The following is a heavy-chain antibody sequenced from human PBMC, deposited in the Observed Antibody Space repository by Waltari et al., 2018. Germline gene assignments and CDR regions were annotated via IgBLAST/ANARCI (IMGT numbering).Heavy chain of an antibody. CDR3: ARGGLVAGDRSWFDP. J-gene: IGHJ5*02. D-gene: IGHD6-19*01. V-gene: IGHV1-2*04. Sequence: QVQLVQSGAEVKKPGASVKVSCKASGYTFTGYYMHWVRQAPGQGLGWMGWIYPNSGGTNAAQTFQGWVTMTRYTSISPAYMVLSRRRSVDTAVYYCARGGLVAGDRSWFDPWGQGTLVTVSS. CDR2: IYPNSGGT. CDR1: GYTFTGYY.